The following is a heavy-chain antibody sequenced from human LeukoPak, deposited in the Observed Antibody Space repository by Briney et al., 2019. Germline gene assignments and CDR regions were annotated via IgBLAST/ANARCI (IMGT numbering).Heavy chain of an antibody. CDR3: ARGNDILTGYPDY. V-gene: IGHV4-30-2*01. Sequence: SQTLSLACAVSGGSISSGGYSWSWIRQPPGKGLEWIGYIYHSGSTYYNPSLKSRVTISVDRSKNQFSLKLSSVTAADTAVYYCARGNDILTGYPDYWGQGTLVTVSS. CDR2: IYHSGST. J-gene: IGHJ4*02. CDR1: GGSISSGGYS. D-gene: IGHD3-9*01.